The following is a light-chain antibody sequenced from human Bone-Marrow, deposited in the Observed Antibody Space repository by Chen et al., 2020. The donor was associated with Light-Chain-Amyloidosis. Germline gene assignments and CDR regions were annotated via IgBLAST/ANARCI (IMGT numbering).Light chain of an antibody. CDR1: QGINNY. CDR3: QQFDSYPYT. Sequence: IQLTQSPSSLSASVGDRVTITCRASQGINNYLAWYQQRPGKAPKLLIYGASTLQNAVPSRFSGGGAGTDFSLAISSLQPEDFATDYGQQFDSYPYTFGRGTKLEIK. J-gene: IGKJ2*01. CDR2: GAS. V-gene: IGKV1-9*01.